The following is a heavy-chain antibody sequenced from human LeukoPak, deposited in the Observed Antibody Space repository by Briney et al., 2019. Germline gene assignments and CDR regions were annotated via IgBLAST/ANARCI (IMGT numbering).Heavy chain of an antibody. J-gene: IGHJ6*03. CDR1: GGSISSYY. CDR3: AIEQPGYYYYYYMDV. D-gene: IGHD6-13*01. CDR2: IYTSGST. V-gene: IGHV4-4*07. Sequence: SETLSLTCTVSGGSISSYYWSWIRQPAGKGLEWIGRIYTSGSTNYNPPLKSRATMSVDTSKNQFSLKLGSVTAADTAVYYCAIEQPGYYYYYYMDVWGKGTTVTVSS.